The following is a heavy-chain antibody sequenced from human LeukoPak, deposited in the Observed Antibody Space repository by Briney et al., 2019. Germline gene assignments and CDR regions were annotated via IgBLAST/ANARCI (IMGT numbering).Heavy chain of an antibody. Sequence: GGSLRLSCAASGFTFSSYSMNWVRQAPGKGLEWVSSISSSSSYIYYADSVKGRFTISRDNAKNSLYLQMNSLRAEDTAVYYCARDRGGGGMEDAFDIWGQGTTVTVSS. CDR3: ARDRGGGGMEDAFDI. D-gene: IGHD2-21*01. CDR2: ISSSSSYI. J-gene: IGHJ3*02. CDR1: GFTFSSYS. V-gene: IGHV3-21*01.